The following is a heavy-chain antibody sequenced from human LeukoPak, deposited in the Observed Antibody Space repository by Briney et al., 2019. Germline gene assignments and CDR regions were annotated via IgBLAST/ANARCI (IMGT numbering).Heavy chain of an antibody. CDR2: IDNDGHGI. J-gene: IGHJ6*03. CDR1: GFTFSGYW. Sequence: PRRSMRLSCAASGFTFSGYWMHWVRQGPEKGLELISRIDNDGHGILYADSVKGRFTTSRDNAKNTLYLQMNSLRFEDTAVYYCATGGGWVPSFGVVTHIDVWGKGTTVTVSS. CDR3: ATGGGWVPSFGVVTHIDV. V-gene: IGHV3-74*03. D-gene: IGHD3-3*01.